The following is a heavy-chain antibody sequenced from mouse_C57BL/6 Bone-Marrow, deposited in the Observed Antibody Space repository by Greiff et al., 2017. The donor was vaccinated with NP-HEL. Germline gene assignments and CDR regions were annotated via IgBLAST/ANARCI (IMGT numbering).Heavy chain of an antibody. CDR3: AKGFITTVVGSYWYFDV. V-gene: IGHV1-26*01. J-gene: IGHJ1*03. CDR1: GYTFTDYY. D-gene: IGHD1-1*01. CDR2: INPNNGGT. Sequence: EVQLQQSGPELVKPGASVKISCKASGYTFTDYYMNWVKQSHGKSLEWIGDINPNNGGTSYNQKFKGKATLTVDKSSSTAYMELRSLTSEDSAVYYCAKGFITTVVGSYWYFDVWGTGTTVTVSS.